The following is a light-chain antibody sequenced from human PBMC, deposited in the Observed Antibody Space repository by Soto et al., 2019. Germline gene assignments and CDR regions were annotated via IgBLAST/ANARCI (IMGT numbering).Light chain of an antibody. Sequence: SVLSQTPSVSAAPRQKVTISCSGSSSNIGGHSVSWYQQLPGTAPKLLIYDDNKRPSGIPDRFSGSKSGTSATLGITGFQTGDEADYYCGSWDSSLSAYVFGTGTKVNVL. CDR3: GSWDSSLSAYV. J-gene: IGLJ1*01. CDR2: DDN. CDR1: SSNIGGHS. V-gene: IGLV1-51*01.